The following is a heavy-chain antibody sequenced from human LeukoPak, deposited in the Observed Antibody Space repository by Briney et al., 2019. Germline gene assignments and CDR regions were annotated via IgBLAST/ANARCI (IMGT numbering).Heavy chain of an antibody. CDR3: ARDPSQYCSSASCLLEGSMDV. D-gene: IGHD2-2*01. CDR2: IWYDGSNK. V-gene: IGHV3-33*01. J-gene: IGHJ6*04. Sequence: GGSLRLSCAASGFTFSSYGMRWVRQAPGKGLEWVAVIWYDGSNKYYADSVKGRFTISRDNSKNTLYLQMNSLRAEDTAVYYCARDPSQYCSSASCLLEGSMDVWGKGTTVTVSS. CDR1: GFTFSSYG.